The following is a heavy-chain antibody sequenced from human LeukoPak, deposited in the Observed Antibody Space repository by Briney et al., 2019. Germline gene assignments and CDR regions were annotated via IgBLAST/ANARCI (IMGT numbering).Heavy chain of an antibody. D-gene: IGHD3-16*01. CDR2: ISINADDT. V-gene: IGHV3-23*01. Sequence: PGGSLRLSCAASGFTFSSYGMHWVRQAPGKGLEWVSSISINADDTHYADSVKGRFTISRDNSKKTLFLQMNSLRVDDTAIYYCAKEIRPNDHWGQGTLVIVSS. CDR3: AKEIRPNDH. J-gene: IGHJ4*02. CDR1: GFTFSSYG.